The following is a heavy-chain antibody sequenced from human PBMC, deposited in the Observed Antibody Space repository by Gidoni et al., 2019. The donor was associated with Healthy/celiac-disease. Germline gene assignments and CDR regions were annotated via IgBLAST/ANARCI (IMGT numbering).Heavy chain of an antibody. CDR3: ARDPSGVWDY. J-gene: IGHJ4*02. D-gene: IGHD2-8*01. V-gene: IGHV4-34*01. CDR2: INHSVST. Sequence: QVQLQQWGAGLLKPSETLSLTCAVYGGSFSGYYWSWIRQPPWKGLEWIGEINHSVSTNYNPPLNMRVTISVDTSKHQFSLKLSSVTAADTAVYYCARDPSGVWDYWGQGTLVTVSS. CDR1: GGSFSGYY.